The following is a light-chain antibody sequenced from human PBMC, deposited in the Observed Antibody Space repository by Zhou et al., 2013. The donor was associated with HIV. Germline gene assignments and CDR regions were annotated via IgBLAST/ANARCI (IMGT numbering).Light chain of an antibody. CDR3: QKYGDSKT. Sequence: EIVMTQSPATLSVSPGERATLSCRASQSVSSNLAWYQQKPGQAPRLLIYGASTRATGIPARFSGSGSGTDFTLTISRLEPEDFAVYYCQKYGDSKTFGQGTKVEIK. J-gene: IGKJ1*01. V-gene: IGKV3-15*01. CDR2: GAS. CDR1: QSVSSN.